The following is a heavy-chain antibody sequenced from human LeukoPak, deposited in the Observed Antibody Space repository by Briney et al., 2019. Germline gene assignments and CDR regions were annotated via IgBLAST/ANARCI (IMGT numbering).Heavy chain of an antibody. CDR3: AKDYDILTGYLGFWWFDP. D-gene: IGHD3-9*01. CDR2: IKQDGSEK. V-gene: IGHV3-7*03. Sequence: AGGSLRLSCAASGFTFSSYWMSWVRQAPGKGLEWVANIKQDGSEKYYADSVKGRFTISRDNSKNTLYLQMNSLRAEDTAVYYCAKDYDILTGYLGFWWFDPWGQGTLVTVSS. J-gene: IGHJ5*02. CDR1: GFTFSSYW.